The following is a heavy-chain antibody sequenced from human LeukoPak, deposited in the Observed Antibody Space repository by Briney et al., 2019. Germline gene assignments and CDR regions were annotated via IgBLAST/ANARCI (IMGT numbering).Heavy chain of an antibody. CDR1: GFTFSSYA. D-gene: IGHD5-18*01. V-gene: IGHV3-30*04. J-gene: IGHJ6*03. CDR3: ARVGTDTAMVDYMDV. Sequence: GGSLRLSCAASGFTFSSYAMHWVRQAPGKGLEWVAVISYDGSNKYYADSVKGRFTISRDNSKNTLYLQMNSLRAEDTALYYCARVGTDTAMVDYMDVWGKGTTVTVSS. CDR2: ISYDGSNK.